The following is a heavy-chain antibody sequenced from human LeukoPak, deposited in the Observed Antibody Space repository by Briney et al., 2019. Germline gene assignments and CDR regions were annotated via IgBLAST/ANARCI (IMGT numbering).Heavy chain of an antibody. D-gene: IGHD3-3*01. CDR3: AKAAARYYDFWSGYDY. CDR2: ISGSGGST. Sequence: GGSLRLSCAASGFTFSSYAMSWVRQAPRKGLEWVSAISGSGGSTYYADSVKGRFTISRDNSKNTLYLQMNSLRAEDTAVYYCAKAAARYYDFWSGYDYWGQGTLVTVSS. V-gene: IGHV3-23*01. CDR1: GFTFSSYA. J-gene: IGHJ4*02.